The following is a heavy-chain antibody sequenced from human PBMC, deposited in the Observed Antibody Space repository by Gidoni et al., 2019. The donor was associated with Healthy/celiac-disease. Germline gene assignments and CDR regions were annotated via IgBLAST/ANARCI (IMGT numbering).Heavy chain of an antibody. CDR1: GYSLSMGYY. J-gene: IGHJ4*02. Sequence: QVPLQESGPGLVKPSETLSLTCAVSGYSLSMGYYLGWLRQPPGKGLEWIGSVYHSGSIYYNPALKRRVTISVDTSKNKFSLKLSSVTAADTAVYYCARTHYGSGSGYGYWGQGTLVTVAS. V-gene: IGHV4-38-2*01. D-gene: IGHD3-10*01. CDR3: ARTHYGSGSGYGY. CDR2: VYHSGSI.